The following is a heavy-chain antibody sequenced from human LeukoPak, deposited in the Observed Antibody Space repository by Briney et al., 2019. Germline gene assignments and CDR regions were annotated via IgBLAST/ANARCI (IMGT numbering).Heavy chain of an antibody. CDR3: ARVHALYSSGWSFGY. D-gene: IGHD6-19*01. CDR1: GFTFSSYG. V-gene: IGHV3-33*01. CDR2: IWYDGSNK. J-gene: IGHJ4*02. Sequence: HAGGSLRLSWAASGFTFSSYGMHWVRQAPGKGLEWVAVIWYDGSNKYYAASVKGRFTISRDNSKNTLYLQMNSLRAEDTAVYYCARVHALYSSGWSFGYWGRGTLVTVSS.